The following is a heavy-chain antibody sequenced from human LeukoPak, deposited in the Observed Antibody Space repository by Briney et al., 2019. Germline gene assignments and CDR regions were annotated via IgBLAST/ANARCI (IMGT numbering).Heavy chain of an antibody. J-gene: IGHJ4*02. CDR3: ARGGVPLTYYLDY. CDR2: IWYDGSLK. V-gene: IGHV3-33*01. CDR1: GFTFSSYG. D-gene: IGHD4/OR15-4a*01. Sequence: GRSLRLSCAASGFTFSSYGMHWVRQAPGKGLEWVAVIWYDGSLKYYADSVEGRFTISRDNSKNTLYLQMNSLRGEDTAVYYCARGGVPLTYYLDYWGQGTLVTVSS.